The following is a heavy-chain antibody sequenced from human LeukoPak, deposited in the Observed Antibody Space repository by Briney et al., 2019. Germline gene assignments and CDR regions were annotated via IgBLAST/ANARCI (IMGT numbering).Heavy chain of an antibody. J-gene: IGHJ4*02. CDR3: ARVRGATGDY. D-gene: IGHD3-10*01. CDR1: GFTFSSYS. Sequence: GGSLRLSCAASGFTFSSYSMNWVRQAPGKGLEWVSSISSSSSYIYYADSVRGRFTISRDNAKNSLYLQMNSLRAEDTAVYYCARVRGATGDYWGQGTLVTVSS. CDR2: ISSSSSYI. V-gene: IGHV3-21*01.